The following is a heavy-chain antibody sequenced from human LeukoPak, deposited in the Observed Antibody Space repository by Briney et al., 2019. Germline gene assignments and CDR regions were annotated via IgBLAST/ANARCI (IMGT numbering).Heavy chain of an antibody. J-gene: IGHJ4*02. D-gene: IGHD7-27*01. Sequence: GGSLRLSCAASGFTFSSYWMHWVRQAPGKGLVWVSRINTDGSSTNYADSVKGRFTMSRDNAKNTLYLQMNSLRAEDTAVYSCAREITTNGGRYFDYWGQGALVTVSS. CDR2: INTDGSST. CDR3: AREITTNGGRYFDY. V-gene: IGHV3-74*01. CDR1: GFTFSSYW.